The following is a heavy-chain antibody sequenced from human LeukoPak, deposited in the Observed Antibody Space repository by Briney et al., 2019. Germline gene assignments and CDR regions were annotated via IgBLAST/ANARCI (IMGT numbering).Heavy chain of an antibody. CDR3: ARDLVTDYSPVRFLEWLSLLDP. D-gene: IGHD3-3*01. CDR1: AFIFSGHW. CDR2: IKEDGSER. V-gene: IGHV3-7*03. Sequence: PGGSLRLSCEGSAFIFSGHWMNWVRQTPGKGLEWVASIKEDGSERQYVDSVKGRFSISRDNTKGSLFLQLNSLRAEDTAVYYCARDLVTDYSPVRFLEWLSLLDPWGQGTLVTVSS. J-gene: IGHJ5*02.